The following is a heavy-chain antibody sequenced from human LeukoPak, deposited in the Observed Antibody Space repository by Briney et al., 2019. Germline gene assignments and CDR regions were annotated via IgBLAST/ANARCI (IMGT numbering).Heavy chain of an antibody. J-gene: IGHJ5*02. CDR3: ARGHSFRGGYVSRWLDP. CDR2: IDPSGGST. V-gene: IGHV1-46*01. Sequence: ASVKVSCKPSRYTFTSFHMHWVRQAPGQGLEWMGMIDPSGGSTTYAPNFQGRVTMTRDTSTNTFYMELSSLRFDDTAIYFCARGHSFRGGYVSRWLDPGGRGPLVTVS. CDR1: RYTFTSFH. D-gene: IGHD3-10*01.